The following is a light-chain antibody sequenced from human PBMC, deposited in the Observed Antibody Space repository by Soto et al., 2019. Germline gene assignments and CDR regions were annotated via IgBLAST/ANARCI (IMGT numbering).Light chain of an antibody. V-gene: IGKV3-20*01. J-gene: IGKJ2*01. Sequence: EVVLTQYPGTLSLSPGERATLSCRASQSVSNNYFAWYQQKPGQAPRLLIFGSSDMATGMPDRFSGSGSGTDFPLTISRLEPEDFAVYYCQQYGSSPPYTFGQGTKLEIK. CDR2: GSS. CDR3: QQYGSSPPYT. CDR1: QSVSNNY.